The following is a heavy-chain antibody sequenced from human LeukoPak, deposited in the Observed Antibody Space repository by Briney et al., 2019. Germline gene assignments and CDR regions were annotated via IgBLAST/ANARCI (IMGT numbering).Heavy chain of an antibody. CDR2: IYYSGST. D-gene: IGHD4-17*01. CDR3: ARGATVTTLDY. Sequence: SEALSVTCTVSGGSMSSCYWSWIREPGGKGLEWIGYIYYSGSTNYNPSLKSRVTISVDTSKNQFSLKLSSVTAADTAVYYCARGATVTTLDYWGQGTLVTVSS. J-gene: IGHJ4*02. V-gene: IGHV4-59*08. CDR1: GGSMSSCY.